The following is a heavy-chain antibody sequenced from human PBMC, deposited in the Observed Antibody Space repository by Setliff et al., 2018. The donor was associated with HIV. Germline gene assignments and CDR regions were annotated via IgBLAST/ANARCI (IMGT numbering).Heavy chain of an antibody. CDR1: GGSISNYY. CDR3: ARGGVLRHFDWAY. Sequence: KTSETLSLTCTVSGGSISNYYWSWIRQPPGKGLEWIGYIYTSGSTDYNPSLKSRVTISVDTSKNQFSLKLSSVTAADTAVYYCARGGVLRHFDWAYWGQGTLVTVSS. CDR2: IYTSGST. J-gene: IGHJ4*02. D-gene: IGHD3-9*01. V-gene: IGHV4-4*08.